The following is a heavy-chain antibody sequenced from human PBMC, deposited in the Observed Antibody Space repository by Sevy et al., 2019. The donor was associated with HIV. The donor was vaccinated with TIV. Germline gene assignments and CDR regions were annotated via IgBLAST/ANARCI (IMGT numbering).Heavy chain of an antibody. J-gene: IGHJ4*02. CDR3: AKDQGYNWNTEGFFDY. Sequence: GGSLRLSCAASAFSFSTNGMHWVRQAPGKGLEWVAFIRYHGSNKFYTDSVKGRFTISRDNSKNTLYLQMNSLTTEDTAVYYCAKDQGYNWNTEGFFDYWGQGTLVTVSS. D-gene: IGHD1-20*01. CDR2: IRYHGSNK. V-gene: IGHV3-30*02. CDR1: AFSFSTNG.